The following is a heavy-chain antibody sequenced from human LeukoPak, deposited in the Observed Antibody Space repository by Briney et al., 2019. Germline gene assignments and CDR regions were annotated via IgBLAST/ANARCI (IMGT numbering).Heavy chain of an antibody. Sequence: SQTLSLTCTVSGGSISSYYWSWIRQPPGKGLEWIGYIYYSGSTNYNPSLKSRVTISVDTSKNQFSLKLSSVTAADTAVYYCAIGSRFDYWGQGTLVTVSS. J-gene: IGHJ4*02. CDR2: IYYSGST. D-gene: IGHD5-12*01. V-gene: IGHV4-59*01. CDR1: GGSISSYY. CDR3: AIGSRFDY.